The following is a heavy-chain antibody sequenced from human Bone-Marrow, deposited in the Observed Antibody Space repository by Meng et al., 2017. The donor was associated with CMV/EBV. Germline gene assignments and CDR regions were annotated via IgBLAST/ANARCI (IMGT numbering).Heavy chain of an antibody. V-gene: IGHV4-4*02. J-gene: IGHJ4*02. CDR2: IYHSGST. D-gene: IGHD3-10*01. CDR1: GSISSSNW. CDR3: ARDRRWVRGVTSRLDY. Sequence: GSISSSNWWSWVRQPPGKGLEWIGEIYHSGSTNYNPSLKSRVTISVDKSKNQFSLKLSSVTAADTAVYYCARDRRWVRGVTSRLDYWGQGTLVTVSS.